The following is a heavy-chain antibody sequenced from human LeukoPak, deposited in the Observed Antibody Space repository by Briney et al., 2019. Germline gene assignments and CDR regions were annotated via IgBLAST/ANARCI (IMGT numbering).Heavy chain of an antibody. J-gene: IGHJ4*02. V-gene: IGHV3-30*18. CDR3: AKDLGGYYGRGIDY. CDR1: GFTFSSYG. D-gene: IGHD3-10*01. CDR2: ISYDGSNK. Sequence: GGSLRLSCAASGFTFSSYGMHWVRQAPGKGLEWVAVISYDGSNKYYADSVKGRFTISRDNSKNTLYLQMNSLRAEDTAVYYCAKDLGGYYGRGIDYWGQGTPVTVSS.